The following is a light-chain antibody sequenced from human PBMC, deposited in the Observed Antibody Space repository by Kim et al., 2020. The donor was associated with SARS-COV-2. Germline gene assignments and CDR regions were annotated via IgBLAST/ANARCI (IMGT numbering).Light chain of an antibody. J-gene: IGKJ2*01. Sequence: EPSSSSCRSSQSRLYRNVYNYLVWYLQKPGHSPQLLIHLGSNRASGVPDRFSGSGSGTDFTLKISTVEAEDTGVYYCMQVLQTPYTFGQGTKLEI. V-gene: IGKV2-28*01. CDR2: LGS. CDR1: QSRLYRNVYNY. CDR3: MQVLQTPYT.